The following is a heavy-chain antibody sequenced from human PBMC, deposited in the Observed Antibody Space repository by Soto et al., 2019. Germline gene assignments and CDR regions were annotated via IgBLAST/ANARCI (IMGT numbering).Heavy chain of an antibody. D-gene: IGHD4-17*01. Sequence: EVKLVESGGGLVKPGGSLRLSCAVSGFTFSSYTMNWVRQAPGKGLEWGSFINSRSNYIEYADSVRGRFTISRDNAKNALYLQMNSLRAEDTAVYYCARDEVSTVTKLDYWGQGTLVTVSS. J-gene: IGHJ4*02. CDR3: ARDEVSTVTKLDY. V-gene: IGHV3-21*01. CDR1: GFTFSSYT. CDR2: INSRSNYI.